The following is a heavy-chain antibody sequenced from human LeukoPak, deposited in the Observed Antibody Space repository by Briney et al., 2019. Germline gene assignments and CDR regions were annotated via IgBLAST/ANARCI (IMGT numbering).Heavy chain of an antibody. J-gene: IGHJ4*02. CDR1: GFISSSYW. CDR3: ARSRTYGDYGRGLDY. CDR2: INTDGFST. D-gene: IGHD4-17*01. V-gene: IGHV3-74*01. Sequence: PGGSLRLSCAASGFISSSYWMHWVRQPPGKGLVYIACINTDGFSTSYADSVKGRFTISRDNAKNTLYLQMNSLRAEDTGVYYCARSRTYGDYGRGLDYWGQGTLVTVSS.